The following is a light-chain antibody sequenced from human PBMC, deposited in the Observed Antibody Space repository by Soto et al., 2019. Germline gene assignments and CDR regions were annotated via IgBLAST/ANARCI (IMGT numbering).Light chain of an antibody. CDR3: QQRSNWPLLT. V-gene: IGKV3-11*01. Sequence: EIVLTQSPATLSLSPGERATLSCRASQSVGGYLAWYQQKPGQAPRLLIYDASNRVTGIPARFSGSGSGTDFTLTLSSLEPEDFAVYYCQQRSNWPLLTFGGGTKVEIK. J-gene: IGKJ4*01. CDR1: QSVGGY. CDR2: DAS.